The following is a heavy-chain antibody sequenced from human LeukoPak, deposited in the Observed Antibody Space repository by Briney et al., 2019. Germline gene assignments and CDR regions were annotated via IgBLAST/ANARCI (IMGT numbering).Heavy chain of an antibody. D-gene: IGHD3-22*01. CDR2: IIPIFGTA. CDR3: ARVNDSSGYWFDP. CDR1: GGTFSSYA. V-gene: IGHV1-69*01. Sequence: VKVSCKASGGTFSSYAISWVRQAPGQGLEWMGGIIPIFGTANYAQKFQGRVTITADESTSTAYMELSSLRSEDTAAYYCARVNDSSGYWFDPWGQGTLVTVSS. J-gene: IGHJ5*02.